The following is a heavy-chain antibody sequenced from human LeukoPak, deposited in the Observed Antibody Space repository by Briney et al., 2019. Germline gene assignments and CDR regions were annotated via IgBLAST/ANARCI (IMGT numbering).Heavy chain of an antibody. J-gene: IGHJ4*02. CDR2: ISPNGVIT. Sequence: GGSLRLSCAASGFTFSNAWMSWVRQAPGKGLEWVSGISPNGVITYYADSVKGRFTISRDNSKGTVYLQMNSLRPEDTAVYYCAKDDAWLQYGNWGRGTLVTVSS. CDR3: AKDDAWLQYGN. CDR1: GFTFSNAW. V-gene: IGHV3-23*01. D-gene: IGHD5-24*01.